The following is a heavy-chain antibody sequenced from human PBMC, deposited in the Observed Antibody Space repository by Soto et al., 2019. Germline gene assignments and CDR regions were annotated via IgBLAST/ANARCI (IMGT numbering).Heavy chain of an antibody. J-gene: IGHJ4*02. V-gene: IGHV1-18*01. CDR2: ISAYNGNT. D-gene: IGHD3-16*02. CDR3: ARDLGDDYIWGSYRSLSTFDY. Sequence: GASVKVSCKASGYTFTSYGISWVRQAPGQGLEWMGWISAYNGNTNYAQKLQGRVTMTTDTSTSTAYMELRSLRSDDTAVYYCARDLGDDYIWGSYRSLSTFDYWGQGTLVTVS. CDR1: GYTFTSYG.